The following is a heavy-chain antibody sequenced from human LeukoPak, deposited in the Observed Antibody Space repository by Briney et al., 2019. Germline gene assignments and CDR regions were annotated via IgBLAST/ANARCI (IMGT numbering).Heavy chain of an antibody. V-gene: IGHV3-30*02. Sequence: QPGGSLRLSCAASGFTFSSYGMHWVRQAPGKGLEGVAFIRYDGSNKYYADSVKGRFTISRDNSKNTLYLQMNSLRAEDTAVYYCAKDLSRGFGELLSSPYDYWGQGTLVTVSS. J-gene: IGHJ4*02. CDR3: AKDLSRGFGELLSSPYDY. D-gene: IGHD3-10*01. CDR2: IRYDGSNK. CDR1: GFTFSSYG.